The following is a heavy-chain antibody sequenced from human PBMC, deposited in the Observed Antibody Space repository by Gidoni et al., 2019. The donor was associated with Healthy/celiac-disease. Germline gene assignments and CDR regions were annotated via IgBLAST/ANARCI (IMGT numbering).Heavy chain of an antibody. CDR1: GFTFSNAW. Sequence: EVQLVESGGGLVKPGWSLRLSCAASGFTFSNAWMSWVRQAPGKGLEWVGRIKSKTDGGTTDYAATVKGRFTISRDDSKNTLYLQMNSLKTEDTAVYYCTNYGDYYYYYYMDVWGKGTTVTVSS. V-gene: IGHV3-15*01. CDR3: TNYGDYYYYYYMDV. D-gene: IGHD4-17*01. CDR2: IKSKTDGGTT. J-gene: IGHJ6*03.